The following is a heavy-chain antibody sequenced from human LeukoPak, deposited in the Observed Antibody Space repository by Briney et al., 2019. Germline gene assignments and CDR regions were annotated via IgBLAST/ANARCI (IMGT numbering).Heavy chain of an antibody. CDR3: ARDLRLDY. V-gene: IGHV3-74*01. J-gene: IGHJ4*02. Sequence: GGSLRLSCVASGFTLSNYWMHWVRQAPGEGLVWVSHINGDGTSTGYADSVRGRFTISRDNAKNSLYLQMNSLRDEDTAVYYCARDLRLDYWGQGTLVTVSS. CDR2: INGDGTST. CDR1: GFTLSNYW.